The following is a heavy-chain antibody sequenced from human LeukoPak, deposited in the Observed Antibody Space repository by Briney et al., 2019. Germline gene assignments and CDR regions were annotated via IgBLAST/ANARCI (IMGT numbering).Heavy chain of an antibody. CDR2: IYYSGST. J-gene: IGHJ5*02. V-gene: IGHV4-39*01. Sequence: SETLSLTCTVSGGSFSSSSYYWGWIRQPPGKGLEWIVSIYYSGSTYYNPSLKSRVTISVDMSKNQFSLKLSSVTAADTAVYYCAIHSARDYYDSSGYYLWGQGTLVTVSS. CDR3: AIHSARDYYDSSGYYL. D-gene: IGHD3-22*01. CDR1: GGSFSSSSYY.